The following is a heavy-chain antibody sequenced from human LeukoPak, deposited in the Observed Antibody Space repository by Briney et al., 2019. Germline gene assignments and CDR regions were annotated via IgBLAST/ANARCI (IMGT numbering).Heavy chain of an antibody. D-gene: IGHD3-22*01. V-gene: IGHV3-23*01. CDR1: AFTFTNYA. J-gene: IGHJ4*02. CDR2: ITASGGDI. CDR3: AKGSSDYYYDY. Sequence: GGSLRLSCAASAFTFTNYAMTWVRQAPGKGLEWVSSITASGGDIFHADSVKGRFTISRDNSKNTLYLQMNSLRAEDTAVYYCAKGSSDYYYDYWGQGTLVTVSA.